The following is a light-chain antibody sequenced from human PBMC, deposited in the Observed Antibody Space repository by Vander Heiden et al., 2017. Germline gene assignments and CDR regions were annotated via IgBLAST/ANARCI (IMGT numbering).Light chain of an antibody. J-gene: IGLJ3*02. Sequence: QSVLTQPPSASGTPGQRVPISCSGSTSNIGGNTVNWYQHFPGTAPKLLIYSNNQRPSGVPDRFSGSKSGTSASLAISGLQSEDEADYYCASWDDSLNGWVFGGGTKLTVL. V-gene: IGLV1-44*01. CDR3: ASWDDSLNGWV. CDR1: TSNIGGNT. CDR2: SNN.